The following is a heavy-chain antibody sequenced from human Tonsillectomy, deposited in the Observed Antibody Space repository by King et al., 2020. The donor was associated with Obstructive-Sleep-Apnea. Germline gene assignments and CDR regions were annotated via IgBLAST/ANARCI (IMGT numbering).Heavy chain of an antibody. D-gene: IGHD6-13*01. J-gene: IGHJ4*02. V-gene: IGHV4-39*06. CDR2: IYYSGCT. CDR1: GGSISSSSYY. Sequence: QLQESGPGLVKPSETLSLTCTVSGGSISSSSYYWGWIRQPPGKGLEWIGSIYYSGCTYYNPSLKIRVTISVDTSKNQFPPKLSPVTAADTAVYYCARDRGSWYPYFDYWGQGTLVTVSS. CDR3: ARDRGSWYPYFDY.